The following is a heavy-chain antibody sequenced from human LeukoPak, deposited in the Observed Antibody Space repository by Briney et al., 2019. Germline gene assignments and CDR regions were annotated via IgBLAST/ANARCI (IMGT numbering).Heavy chain of an antibody. CDR3: ARDLRYGEYQLLPAWFDP. J-gene: IGHJ5*02. CDR2: ISAYNGNT. CDR1: GYTFTSYG. V-gene: IGHV1-18*01. Sequence: ASAKVSCKASGYTFTSYGISWVRQAPGQGLEWMGWISAYNGNTNYAQKLQGRVTMTTDTSTSTAYMELRSLRSDDTAVYYCARDLRYGEYQLLPAWFDPWGQGTLVTVSS. D-gene: IGHD2-2*01.